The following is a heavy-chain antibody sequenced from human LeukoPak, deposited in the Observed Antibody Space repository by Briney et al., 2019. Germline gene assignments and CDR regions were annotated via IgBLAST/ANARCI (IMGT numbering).Heavy chain of an antibody. CDR2: INHSGST. J-gene: IGHJ4*02. CDR3: ARGWGYCSGGSCYSRPPDY. Sequence: PSETLSLTCAVYGGSFSGYYWSWIRQPPGKGLEWIGEINHSGSTNYNPSLKSRVTISVDTSKNQFSLKLSSVTAADMAVYYCARGWGYCSGGSCYSRPPDYWGQGTLVTVSS. CDR1: GGSFSGYY. V-gene: IGHV4-34*01. D-gene: IGHD2-15*01.